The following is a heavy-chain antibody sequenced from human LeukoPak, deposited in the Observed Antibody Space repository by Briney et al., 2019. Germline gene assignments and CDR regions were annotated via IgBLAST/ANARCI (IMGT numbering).Heavy chain of an antibody. Sequence: PGGSLRLSCAASGFTFNNYAMHWVRQGPGKGLEWVSLISGDGTRVYYADSMKGRFTISRDNSKNSLYLQMNSLRTEDTALYYCAKGAGYNNGDSSDIWGLGTMVTVSS. CDR3: AKGAGYNNGDSSDI. CDR2: ISGDGTRV. V-gene: IGHV3-43*02. D-gene: IGHD5-24*01. J-gene: IGHJ3*02. CDR1: GFTFNNYA.